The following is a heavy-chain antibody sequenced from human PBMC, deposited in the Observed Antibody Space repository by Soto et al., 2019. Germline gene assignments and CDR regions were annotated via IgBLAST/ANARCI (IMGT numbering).Heavy chain of an antibody. CDR3: ARDYSSYGPFDY. D-gene: IGHD5-18*01. V-gene: IGHV3-48*01. CDR2: ISSSSSTI. Sequence: PGGSLRPSCAASGTTFRCYSTHWLRQAAGKGLEWVSYISSSSSTIYYADSVKGRFTTSRDNAKNSLYLQMNSLRAEDTAVYYCARDYSSYGPFDYWGQGTLVTVSS. J-gene: IGHJ4*02. CDR1: GTTFRCYS.